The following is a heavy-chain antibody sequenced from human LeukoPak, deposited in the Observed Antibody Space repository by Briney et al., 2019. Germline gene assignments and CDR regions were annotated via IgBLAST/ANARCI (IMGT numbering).Heavy chain of an antibody. CDR1: GGSFSGYY. J-gene: IGHJ6*02. D-gene: IGHD3-22*01. V-gene: IGHV4-34*01. Sequence: SETLSLTCAVYGGSFSGYYWSWIRQPPGEGLEWVGEINHSGSTNYNPPLKSRVTISVDTSKNQFSLKLSSVTAADTAVYYCARIDDSSGHGPYYYYGMDVWGQGTTVTVSS. CDR2: INHSGST. CDR3: ARIDDSSGHGPYYYYGMDV.